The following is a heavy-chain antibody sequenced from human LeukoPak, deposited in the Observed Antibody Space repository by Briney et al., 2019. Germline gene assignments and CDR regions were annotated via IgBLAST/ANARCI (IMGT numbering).Heavy chain of an antibody. CDR2: IKGNADGGTI. J-gene: IGHJ4*02. CDR3: FAEYCSSGACYDYFAS. CDR1: GFPFSFAW. Sequence: PGGALRLSCASSGFPFSFAWMRWVRQAPGKGLEWVGRIKGNADGGTIDYAAPVKGRFTISKDDSKNTVFLQINSLIAEDPALYYCFAEYCSSGACYDYFASWGQGALVPVSS. V-gene: IGHV3-15*01. D-gene: IGHD2-2*01.